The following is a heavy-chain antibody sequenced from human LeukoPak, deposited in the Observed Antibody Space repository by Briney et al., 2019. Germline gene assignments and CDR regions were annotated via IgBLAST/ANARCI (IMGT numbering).Heavy chain of an antibody. V-gene: IGHV2-5*02. Sequence: SGPTLVNPTQTLTLTCTFSGFSLSTSGVGVGWIRQPPGKALEWLALIYWDDDKRYSPSLKSRLTITKDTSKNQVVLTMTNMDPVDTATYYCALTYYYDSSGYSSHLYFDYWGQGTLVTVSS. D-gene: IGHD3-22*01. CDR3: ALTYYYDSSGYSSHLYFDY. CDR2: IYWDDDK. J-gene: IGHJ4*02. CDR1: GFSLSTSGVG.